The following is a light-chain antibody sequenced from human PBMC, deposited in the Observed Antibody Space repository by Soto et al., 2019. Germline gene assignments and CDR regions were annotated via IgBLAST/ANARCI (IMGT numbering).Light chain of an antibody. CDR2: EGS. V-gene: IGLV2-23*01. CDR1: SSDVGSYNL. J-gene: IGLJ2*01. Sequence: QSALTQPASVSGCPGQSITISCTGTSSDVGSYNLVSWYQQHPGKAPKLMIYEGSKRPSGVSIRFSGSKSGNTASLTISGLQAEDEADYFCCSYAGSSTVVFGGGTKVTVL. CDR3: CSYAGSSTVV.